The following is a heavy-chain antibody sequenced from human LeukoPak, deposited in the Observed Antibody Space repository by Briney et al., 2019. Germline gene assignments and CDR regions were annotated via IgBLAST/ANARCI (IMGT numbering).Heavy chain of an antibody. J-gene: IGHJ3*02. V-gene: IGHV3-74*01. CDR1: GFTFSSYW. Sequence: GGSLRLSCAASGFTFSSYWMHWVRQAPGKGLVWVSRINSDGSSTSYADSVKGRFTISRDNAKNTLYLQMNSLRAEDTAVYYCARVGGSYSVMIDAFDIWGQGTMVTVSS. CDR2: INSDGSST. D-gene: IGHD1-26*01. CDR3: ARVGGSYSVMIDAFDI.